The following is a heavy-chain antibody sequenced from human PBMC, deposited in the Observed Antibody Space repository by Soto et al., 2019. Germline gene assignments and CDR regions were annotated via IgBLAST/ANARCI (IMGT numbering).Heavy chain of an antibody. CDR3: ARDGLELGKYYYYGMDV. CDR2: ISYDGSNK. J-gene: IGHJ6*02. D-gene: IGHD1-7*01. Sequence: GGSLRLSCAASGFTFSSYAMHWVRQAPGKGLEWVAVISYDGSNKYYADSVKGRFTISRDNFKNTLSVQMNSLRPEDTAVYYCARDGLELGKYYYYGMDVWGQGTTVTVSS. V-gene: IGHV3-30-3*01. CDR1: GFTFSSYA.